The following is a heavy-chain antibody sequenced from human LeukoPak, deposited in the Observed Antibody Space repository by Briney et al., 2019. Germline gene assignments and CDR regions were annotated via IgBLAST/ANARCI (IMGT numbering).Heavy chain of an antibody. D-gene: IGHD3-22*01. Sequence: SQTLSLTCTVSGGSISGYYWSWIRQPPGKGLEWLGYIYYSGSTNYNPSLKSRVTLSVDTSKNQFSLKLTSVTAAHTAVYYCARGYYDSSGYYLAAYWGQGTLVTVSS. CDR3: ARGYYDSSGYYLAAY. CDR1: GGSISGYY. J-gene: IGHJ4*02. V-gene: IGHV4-59*01. CDR2: IYYSGST.